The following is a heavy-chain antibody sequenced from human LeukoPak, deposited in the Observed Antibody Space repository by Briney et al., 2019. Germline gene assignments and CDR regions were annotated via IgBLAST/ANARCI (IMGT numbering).Heavy chain of an antibody. V-gene: IGHV3-30*18. CDR1: GFTFSSYG. Sequence: GGSLRLSCAASGFTFSSYGMHWVRQAPGKGLEWVAVISYDGSNKYYADSVKGRFTISRDNSKNTLYLQMNSLRAEDTAVYYCAKDRAQTEPSYGDYSPNHDAFDIWGQGTMVTVSS. CDR3: AKDRAQTEPSYGDYSPNHDAFDI. J-gene: IGHJ3*02. D-gene: IGHD4-17*01. CDR2: ISYDGSNK.